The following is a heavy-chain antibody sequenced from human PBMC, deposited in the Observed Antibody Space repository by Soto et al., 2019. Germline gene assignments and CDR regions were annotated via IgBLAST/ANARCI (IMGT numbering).Heavy chain of an antibody. Sequence: NPSETLSLTCAVSGYSISSGYYWGLIRQPPGKGLEWIGSIYHSGSTYYNPSLRSRVTISVDTSKNQFSLKLSSVTAADTAVYYCARGKVEMATITQYYFDYWGQGTLVTVSS. J-gene: IGHJ4*02. CDR1: GYSISSGYY. V-gene: IGHV4-38-2*01. CDR3: ARGKVEMATITQYYFDY. CDR2: IYHSGST. D-gene: IGHD5-12*01.